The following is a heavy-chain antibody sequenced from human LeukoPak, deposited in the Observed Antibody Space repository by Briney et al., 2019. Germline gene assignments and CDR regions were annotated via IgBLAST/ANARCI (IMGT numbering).Heavy chain of an antibody. D-gene: IGHD7-27*01. CDR1: GYTFTDYY. V-gene: IGHV1-2*02. J-gene: IGHJ5*02. Sequence: GASVKVSCKASGYTFTDYYIHWVRQAPGQGLEWMGWINPNSGGTNYAQKFQGRVTMTRDTSISTAYMELSRLRSDDTAVYYCARLTGDRNWFDPWGQGTLVTVSS. CDR2: INPNSGGT. CDR3: ARLTGDRNWFDP.